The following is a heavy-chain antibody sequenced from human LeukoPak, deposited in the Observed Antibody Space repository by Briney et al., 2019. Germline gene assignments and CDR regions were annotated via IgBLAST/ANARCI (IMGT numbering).Heavy chain of an antibody. CDR2: ISYDGSNK. V-gene: IGHV3-30-3*01. J-gene: IGHJ5*02. D-gene: IGHD6-13*01. CDR1: GFTFSSYA. Sequence: PGGSLRLSCAASGFTFSSYAMHWVRQAPGKGLEWVAVISYDGSNKYYADSVKGRFTISRDNSKNTLYLQMNSLRAEDTAMYYCARALGIAAAGTGWFDPWGQGTLVTVSS. CDR3: ARALGIAAAGTGWFDP.